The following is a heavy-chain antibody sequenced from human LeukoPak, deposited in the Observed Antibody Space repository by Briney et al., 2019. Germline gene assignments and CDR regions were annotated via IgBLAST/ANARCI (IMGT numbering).Heavy chain of an antibody. CDR3: ARQVYYYDSSGYSFIEDY. V-gene: IGHV4-39*01. CDR2: IYYSGST. CDR1: GGSLSSSSYY. D-gene: IGHD3-22*01. J-gene: IGHJ4*02. Sequence: KPSETPSLTCPVSGGSLSSSSYYWGWIRQPPGKGLEWIGSIYYSGSTYYNPSLKSRVTISVDTSKNQFSLKLSSVTAADTAVYYCARQVYYYDSSGYSFIEDYWGQGTLVTVSS.